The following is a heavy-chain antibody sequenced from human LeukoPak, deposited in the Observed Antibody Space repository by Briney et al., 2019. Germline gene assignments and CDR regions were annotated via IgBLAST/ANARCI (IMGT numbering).Heavy chain of an antibody. CDR2: MNPNSGNT. V-gene: IGHV1-8*03. D-gene: IGHD3-3*01. J-gene: IGHJ6*03. Sequence: ASVKVSCKASGYTFTSYDINWVRQATGQGLEWMGWMNPNSGNTGYAQKFQGRVTITTNTSISTAYMELSSLRSEDTAVYYCARAHRITILGVVTLPYYYYMDVWGKGTTVPVSS. CDR1: GYTFTSYD. CDR3: ARAHRITILGVVTLPYYYYMDV.